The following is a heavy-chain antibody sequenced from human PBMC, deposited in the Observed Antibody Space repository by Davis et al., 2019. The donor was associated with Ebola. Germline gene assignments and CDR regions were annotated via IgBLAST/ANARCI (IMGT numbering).Heavy chain of an antibody. D-gene: IGHD1-1*01. CDR1: EYTFTSYD. CDR3: ARAQFPTTSDH. J-gene: IGHJ4*02. V-gene: IGHV1-8*01. Sequence: AASVKVSCKASEYTFTSYDINWVRQATGQGLEWVGWMNPKSGNTGYAEKFQGRVTMTRNTSISTAYMELSSLRSEDTAVYYCARAQFPTTSDHWGQGTLVTVSS. CDR2: MNPKSGNT.